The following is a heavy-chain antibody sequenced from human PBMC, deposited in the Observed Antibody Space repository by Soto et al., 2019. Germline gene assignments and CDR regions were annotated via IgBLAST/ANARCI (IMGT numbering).Heavy chain of an antibody. J-gene: IGHJ6*02. CDR2: INPNSGGT. D-gene: IGHD6-6*01. V-gene: IGHV1-2*04. CDR1: GYTFTGYY. Sequence: QVQLVQSGAEVKKPGASVKVSCKASGYTFTGYYMHWVRQAPGQGLEGMGWINPNSGGTNYAQKFQGWVTMTRDTSISTAYMELSRLRSDDTAVYYCARDSAAQANYYYGMDVWGQGTTVTVSS. CDR3: ARDSAAQANYYYGMDV.